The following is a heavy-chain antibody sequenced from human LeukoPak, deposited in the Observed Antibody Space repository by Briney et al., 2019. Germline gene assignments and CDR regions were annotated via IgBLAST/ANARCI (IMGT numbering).Heavy chain of an antibody. CDR2: IIPALNIT. V-gene: IGHV1-69*04. CDR1: GGTFSSSA. Sequence: ASVKVSCKTSGGTFSSSAITWVRQAPGQGLEWMGRIIPALNITSYAQKFQGRVTITADTSTSTAYMELSSLRSEDTAVYYCNSRYCSSTSCFDVPAYYYYGMDVWGQGTTVTVSS. D-gene: IGHD2-2*01. J-gene: IGHJ6*02. CDR3: NSRYCSSTSCFDVPAYYYYGMDV.